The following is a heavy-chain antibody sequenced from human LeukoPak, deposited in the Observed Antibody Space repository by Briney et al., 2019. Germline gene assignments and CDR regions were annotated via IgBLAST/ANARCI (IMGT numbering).Heavy chain of an antibody. CDR1: SGSISGYY. D-gene: IGHD6-13*01. CDR2: IYYSGST. CDR3: ARQHRYSSSWYLWAFDI. J-gene: IGHJ3*02. V-gene: IGHV4-59*08. Sequence: PSETLSLTCTVSSGSISGYYWSWIRQPPGKGLEWIGYIYYSGSTNYNPSLKSRVTISVDTSKNQFSLKLSSVTAADTAVYYCARQHRYSSSWYLWAFDIWGQGTMVTVSS.